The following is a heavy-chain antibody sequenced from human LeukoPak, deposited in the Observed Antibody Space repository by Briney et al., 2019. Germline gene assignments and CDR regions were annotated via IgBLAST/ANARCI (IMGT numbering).Heavy chain of an antibody. CDR2: INHSGST. Sequence: SETLSLTCAVYGGSFSGYYWSWIRQPPGKGLEWIGEINHSGSTNYNPSLKSRVTISVDTSKNQFSLKLSSVTAADTAVYYCARQTTVTTFNTFDYWGQGTLVTVSS. D-gene: IGHD4-11*01. V-gene: IGHV4-34*01. CDR1: GGSFSGYY. J-gene: IGHJ4*02. CDR3: ARQTTVTTFNTFDY.